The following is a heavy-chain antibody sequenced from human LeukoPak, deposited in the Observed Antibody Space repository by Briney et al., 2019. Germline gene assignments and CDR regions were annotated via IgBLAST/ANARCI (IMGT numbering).Heavy chain of an antibody. CDR1: GFIFSHYG. V-gene: IGHV3-23*01. CDR3: AKDGNWARFED. Sequence: HSGGSLRLSCAASGFIFSHYGMNWVRQAPGKGLEWVSGITSRSTTYYADSVKGRFTISGDSSKNMVWLQINSPTAEDTATYYCAKDGNWARFEDWGQGTLVTVSS. CDR2: ITSRSTT. J-gene: IGHJ4*02. D-gene: IGHD7-27*01.